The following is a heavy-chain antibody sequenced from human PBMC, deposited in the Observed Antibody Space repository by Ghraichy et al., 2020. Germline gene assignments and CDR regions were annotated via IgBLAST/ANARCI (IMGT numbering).Heavy chain of an antibody. CDR1: GYTFTSYG. V-gene: IGHV1-18*04. Sequence: ASVKVSCKASGYTFTSYGISWVRQAPGQGLEWMGWISAYNGNTNYAQKLQGRVTMTTDTSTSTAYMELRSLRSDDTAVYYCARDVGEWLRHYQPDYWGQGTLVTVSS. CDR2: ISAYNGNT. D-gene: IGHD5-12*01. J-gene: IGHJ4*02. CDR3: ARDVGEWLRHYQPDY.